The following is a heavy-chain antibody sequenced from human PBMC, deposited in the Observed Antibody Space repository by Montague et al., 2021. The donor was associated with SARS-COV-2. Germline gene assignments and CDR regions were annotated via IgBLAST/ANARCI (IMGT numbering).Heavy chain of an antibody. CDR1: GFTFNSYS. V-gene: IGHV3-21*01. D-gene: IGHD5-18*01. CDR2: ISSNSGYT. CDR3: ARDSVAWIHLSGLAY. Sequence: SLRLSCAASGFTFNSYSMNWVRQAPGKGPEWLSSISSNSGYTYCADSVKGRFSISRDNAMNSLYLQMNSLRVEDTAVYYCARDSVAWIHLSGLAYWGQGILVTVSS. J-gene: IGHJ4*02.